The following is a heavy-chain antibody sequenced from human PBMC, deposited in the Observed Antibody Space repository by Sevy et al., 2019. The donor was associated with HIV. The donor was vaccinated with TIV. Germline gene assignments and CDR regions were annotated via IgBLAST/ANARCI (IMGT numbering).Heavy chain of an antibody. CDR3: ARGLSEFYY. CDR2: IIHSGST. J-gene: IGHJ4*02. V-gene: IGHV4-34*01. CDR1: GESFSGYY. Sequence: SETLSLTCAVYGESFSGYYWSWIRQPPGKGLEWIGEIIHSGSTNYNPSLKSRVPISVDTSKNQFSLKLSSVTAADTAVYYCARGLSEFYYWGQGTLVTVSS.